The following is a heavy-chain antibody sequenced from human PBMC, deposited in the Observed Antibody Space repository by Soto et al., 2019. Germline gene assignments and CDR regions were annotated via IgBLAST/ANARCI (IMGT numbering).Heavy chain of an antibody. Sequence: EVQLLESGGGLVQPGGSLRLSCAASGFTFNNYAMTWVRQAPGKGLEWVSTISGSDGSTYYADSVKGRFTISRDNSKNVLYLQMSSLRAEDTALYYCVKDWTGDTCPCMDVWGQGTTVTVSS. CDR3: VKDWTGDTCPCMDV. CDR1: GFTFNNYA. CDR2: ISGSDGST. D-gene: IGHD2-8*02. V-gene: IGHV3-23*01. J-gene: IGHJ6*01.